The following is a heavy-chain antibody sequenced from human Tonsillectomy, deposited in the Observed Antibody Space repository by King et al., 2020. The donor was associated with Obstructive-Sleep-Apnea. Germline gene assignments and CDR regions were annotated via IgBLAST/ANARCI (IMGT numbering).Heavy chain of an antibody. V-gene: IGHV4-61*01. CDR2: TDYNGRT. Sequence: VQLQESGPGLVKPSETLSLTCTVSGDSVSSGNYYWSWIRQPPGKGPEWIGDTDYNGRTKYNPALTSLVTISVDMSRNQFSLNLRAVTAADTAVYYCARDYDIGWLAMDVWGQGTTVTVSS. D-gene: IGHD3-9*01. J-gene: IGHJ6*02. CDR3: ARDYDIGWLAMDV. CDR1: GDSVSSGNYY.